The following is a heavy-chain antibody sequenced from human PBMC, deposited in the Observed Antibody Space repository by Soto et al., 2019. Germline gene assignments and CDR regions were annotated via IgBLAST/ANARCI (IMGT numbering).Heavy chain of an antibody. CDR3: ARDGYSYGGGAFDY. D-gene: IGHD5-18*01. CDR2: IYSGGSV. CDR1: GFSVNKSY. Sequence: EVQLVETGGGLIQPGGSLRLSCAASGFSVNKSYMSWVRQAPGKGLEWVSVIYSGGSVFYADSVKGRFSISRDNSKNTLYLQMKSLRAEDTAVYYCARDGYSYGGGAFDYWGQGTLVTVSS. V-gene: IGHV3-53*02. J-gene: IGHJ4*02.